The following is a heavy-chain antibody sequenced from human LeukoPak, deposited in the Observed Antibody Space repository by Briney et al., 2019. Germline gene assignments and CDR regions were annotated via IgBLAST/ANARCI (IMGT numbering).Heavy chain of an antibody. CDR1: GFTFSDYG. Sequence: GGSLRLSCAASGFTFSDYGIHWVRRAPGKGLEWVAVIWSDGSNKYYADSVKGRFTISRDNSRKTLYLQMNSLRVEDTAVYYCVRASGSFDYRGQGTLVTVSS. D-gene: IGHD3-10*01. CDR2: IWSDGSNK. CDR3: VRASGSFDY. J-gene: IGHJ4*02. V-gene: IGHV3-33*01.